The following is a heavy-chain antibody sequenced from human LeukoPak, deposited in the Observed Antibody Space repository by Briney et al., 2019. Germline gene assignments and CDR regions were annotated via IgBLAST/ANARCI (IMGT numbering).Heavy chain of an antibody. CDR3: ARASSIIVVVPAAIIGQYYSYYMDV. CDR2: IKQDGSEK. D-gene: IGHD2-2*01. J-gene: IGHJ6*03. CDR1: GFTFSSYW. V-gene: IGHV3-7*01. Sequence: GGSLRLSCAASGFTFSSYWMSWVRQAPGKGLEWVANIKQDGSEKYYVDSVKGRFTVSRDNAKNSLYLQMNSLRAEDTAVYYCARASSIIVVVPAAIIGQYYSYYMDVWGKGTTVTVSS.